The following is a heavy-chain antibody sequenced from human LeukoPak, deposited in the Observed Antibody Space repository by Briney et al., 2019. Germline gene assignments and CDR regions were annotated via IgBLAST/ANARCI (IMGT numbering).Heavy chain of an antibody. D-gene: IGHD6-13*01. CDR3: ARDIIAAAGIVDY. J-gene: IGHJ4*02. CDR1: GFTFSAYN. V-gene: IGHV3-48*04. CDR2: ISSSRGTI. Sequence: PGGSLRLSCAASGFTFSAYNMNWVRQAPGKGLEWFSYISSSRGTIYYADSVKGRFTISRDNAKNSLYLQMNSLRAEDTAVYYCARDIIAAAGIVDYWGQGTLVTVSS.